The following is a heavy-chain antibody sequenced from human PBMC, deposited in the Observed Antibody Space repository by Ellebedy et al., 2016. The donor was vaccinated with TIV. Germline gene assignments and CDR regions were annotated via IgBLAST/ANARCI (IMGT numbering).Heavy chain of an antibody. D-gene: IGHD3-3*01. J-gene: IGHJ4*02. Sequence: AASVQVSCKASGYGFTRYYMHWVRQAPGQGLESMGIVNPSGGSTSYAQTFQGRVTITRDTSTNTVYMELSRLRSEDTAVYYCARDDLEEFWRGYPECWGQGTLVTVSS. CDR1: GYGFTRYY. CDR2: VNPSGGST. CDR3: ARDDLEEFWRGYPEC. V-gene: IGHV1-46*01.